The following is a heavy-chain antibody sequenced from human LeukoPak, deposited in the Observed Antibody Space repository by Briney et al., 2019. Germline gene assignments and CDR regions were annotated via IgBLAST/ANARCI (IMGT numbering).Heavy chain of an antibody. CDR3: ARATGSSGWYLLPYI. Sequence: SETLSLTCTVSGASISSSSYYWAWIRQPPGKGLEWIGSVHYSGSIYYNPSLKSRVTISVDTSKNQFSLKLSSVTAADTAVYYCARATGSSGWYLLPYIWGQGTMVTASS. V-gene: IGHV4-39*07. D-gene: IGHD6-19*01. CDR2: VHYSGSI. J-gene: IGHJ3*02. CDR1: GASISSSSYY.